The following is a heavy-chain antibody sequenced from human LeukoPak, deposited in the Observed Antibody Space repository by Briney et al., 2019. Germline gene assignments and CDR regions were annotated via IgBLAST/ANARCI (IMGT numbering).Heavy chain of an antibody. V-gene: IGHV3-21*01. Sequence: GGSLRLSCAASGFTFSTYSMNWVRQAPGKGLEWVSSISSSSNYIYYADSVKGRFTISRDNAKNSLYLQMNSLRAEDTAVYYCARIILGENGMDVWGKGTTVTVSS. CDR2: ISSSSNYI. D-gene: IGHD3-10*01. CDR1: GFTFSTYS. CDR3: ARIILGENGMDV. J-gene: IGHJ6*04.